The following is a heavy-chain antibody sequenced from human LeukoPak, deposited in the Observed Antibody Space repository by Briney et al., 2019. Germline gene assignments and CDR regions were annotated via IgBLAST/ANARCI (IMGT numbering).Heavy chain of an antibody. CDR2: IYTSGST. CDR1: GGSFSGYY. CDR3: ASTYYYDSSGYFSIQDY. D-gene: IGHD3-22*01. Sequence: SSETLSLTCAVYGGSFSGYYWSWIRQPAGKGLEWIGRIYTSGSTNYNPSLKSRVTISVDTSKNQFSLKLSSVTAADTAVYYCASTYYYDSSGYFSIQDYWGQGTLVTVSS. J-gene: IGHJ4*02. V-gene: IGHV4-59*10.